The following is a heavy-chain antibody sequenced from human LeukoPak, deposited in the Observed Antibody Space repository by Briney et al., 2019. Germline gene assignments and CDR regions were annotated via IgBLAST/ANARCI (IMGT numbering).Heavy chain of an antibody. CDR3: ARGNHCGIDV. V-gene: IGHV3-74*01. CDR2: INSDGTTT. Sequence: GGSLRLSCAASGFTFSSYWMHWVRQAPGKGLLWVSRINSDGTTTYYADSVKGRFTISRDNAKNTLYLQVNSLRAEDTAVYYCARGNHCGIDVWGQGPTVSVSS. J-gene: IGHJ6*02. CDR1: GFTFSSYW.